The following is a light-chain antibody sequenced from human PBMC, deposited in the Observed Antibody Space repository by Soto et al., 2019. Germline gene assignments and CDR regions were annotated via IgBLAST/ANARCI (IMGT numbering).Light chain of an antibody. CDR3: QQTANLPPT. J-gene: IGKJ2*01. CDR2: DAS. V-gene: IGKV1-33*01. CDR1: QDISNY. Sequence: DIQMTQSPSSLSASVGDRVTITCQASQDISNYLNWYQQKPGKAPKLLIYDASNLETGFPSRFSGSGSGTDFTFTIRSLQPEDIAPYYCQQTANLPPTFGQGTKLEIK.